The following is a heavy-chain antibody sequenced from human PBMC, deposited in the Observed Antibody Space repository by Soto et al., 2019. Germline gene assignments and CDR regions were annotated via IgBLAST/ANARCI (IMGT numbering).Heavy chain of an antibody. CDR2: LSTYREDR. Sequence: QVQLVQSGAEVKKPGASVKVSCKASGYTFTKFGISWVRQAPGQGLEWLGWLSTYREDRNYAQRVQDRVSMTTDTSSSTAYMELRTLLSDDTAVYYCARISLGPAPTDAFDIWGQGTMVTVSS. CDR3: ARISLGPAPTDAFDI. CDR1: GYTFTKFG. J-gene: IGHJ3*02. V-gene: IGHV1-18*01. D-gene: IGHD1-26*01.